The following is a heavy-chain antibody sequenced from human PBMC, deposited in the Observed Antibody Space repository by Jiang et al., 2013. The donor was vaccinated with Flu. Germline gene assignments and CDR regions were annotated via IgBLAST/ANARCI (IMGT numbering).Heavy chain of an antibody. CDR2: ISAYNGNT. Sequence: SGAEVKKPGASVKVSCKASGYTFTSYGISWVRQAPGQGLEWMGWISAYNGNTNYAQKLQGRVTMTTDISTSTAYMELRSLRSDDTAVYYCARDHPEITMVRTSEVGYFDPWGQGTLVTVSS. V-gene: IGHV1-18*01. CDR1: GYTFTSYG. CDR3: ARDHPEITMVRTSEVGYFDP. D-gene: IGHD3-10*01. J-gene: IGHJ4*02.